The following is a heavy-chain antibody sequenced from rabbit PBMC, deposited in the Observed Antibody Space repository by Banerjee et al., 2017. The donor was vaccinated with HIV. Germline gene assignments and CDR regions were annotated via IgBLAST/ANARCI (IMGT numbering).Heavy chain of an antibody. CDR2: IDTGDGDT. CDR3: AREANSGWGVVLYYFNL. J-gene: IGHJ4*01. V-gene: IGHV1S40*01. D-gene: IGHD4-1*01. Sequence: EWIACIDTGDGDTDYASWAKGRFTISKTSSTTVTLQMTSLTAADTATYFCAREANSGWGVVLYYFNLWGQGTLVTVS.